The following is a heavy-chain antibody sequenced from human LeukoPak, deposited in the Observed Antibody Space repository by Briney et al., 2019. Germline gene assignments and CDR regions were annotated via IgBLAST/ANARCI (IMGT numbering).Heavy chain of an antibody. CDR1: GYTFTGYY. CDR3: ARRPYGDYVLDYYYMDV. D-gene: IGHD4-17*01. V-gene: IGHV7-4-1*02. Sequence: ASVKVSCKVSGYTFTGYYMHWVRQAPGQGLEWMGWINTNTGTPTYAQGFTGRFVFSLDTSVSTAYLQISSLKAEDTAVYYCARRPYGDYVLDYYYMDVWGKGTTVTVAS. J-gene: IGHJ6*03. CDR2: INTNTGTP.